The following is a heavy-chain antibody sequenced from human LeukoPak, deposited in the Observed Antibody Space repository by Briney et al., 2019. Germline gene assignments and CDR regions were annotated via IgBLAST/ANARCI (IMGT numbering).Heavy chain of an antibody. J-gene: IGHJ6*03. CDR1: GFTFSSCW. D-gene: IGHD6-6*01. V-gene: IGHV3-7*01. CDR2: IKQDGSEK. Sequence: GGSLRLSCAASGFTFSSCWMSWVRQAPGKGLEWVANIKQDGSEKYYVDSVKGRFTISRDNAKNSLYLQMNSLRAEDTAVYYCARESSSSSSQFYYYVDVWGKGTTVTVSS. CDR3: ARESSSSSSQFYYYVDV.